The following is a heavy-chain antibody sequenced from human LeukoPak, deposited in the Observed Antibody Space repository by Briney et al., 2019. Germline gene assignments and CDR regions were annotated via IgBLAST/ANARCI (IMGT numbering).Heavy chain of an antibody. V-gene: IGHV3-7*01. CDR1: GFTFSSYA. D-gene: IGHD3-3*01. J-gene: IGHJ3*02. CDR3: ARDAFSRISVFGVVSDAFDI. Sequence: GGSLRLSCAASGFTFSSYAMSWVRQAPGKGPEWVANIKQDGSEKYYVDSVKGRFTISRDNAKNSLYLQMNSLRAEDTAVYYCARDAFSRISVFGVVSDAFDIWGQGTMVTVSS. CDR2: IKQDGSEK.